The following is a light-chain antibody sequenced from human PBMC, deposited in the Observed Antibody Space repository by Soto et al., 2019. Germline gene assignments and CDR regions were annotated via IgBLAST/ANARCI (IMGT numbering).Light chain of an antibody. CDR2: EGN. J-gene: IGLJ3*02. CDR3: CSYAGSSTLV. CDR1: SSDVGSYNL. V-gene: IGLV2-23*01. Sequence: QSALTQPASVSGSPGQSITISCTGTSSDVGSYNLVSWYQQHPGKAPKLMIYEGNNRPSGVSNRFSGSKSGNTASLTISGLQAEDEADYYCCSYAGSSTLVFGGGTKL.